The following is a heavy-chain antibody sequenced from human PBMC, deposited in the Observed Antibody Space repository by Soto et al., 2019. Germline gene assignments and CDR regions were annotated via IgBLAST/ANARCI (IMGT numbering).Heavy chain of an antibody. Sequence: GGSLRLSCAASGFTFSDHYMDWVRQAPGKGLEWVGRTRNKANSYTTEYAASVKGRFTISRDDSKNSLYLQMNSLKTDDTAVYYCARGAGSGWYEYFDYWGQGTLVTVSS. D-gene: IGHD6-19*01. CDR3: ARGAGSGWYEYFDY. CDR2: TRNKANSYTT. J-gene: IGHJ4*02. V-gene: IGHV3-72*01. CDR1: GFTFSDHY.